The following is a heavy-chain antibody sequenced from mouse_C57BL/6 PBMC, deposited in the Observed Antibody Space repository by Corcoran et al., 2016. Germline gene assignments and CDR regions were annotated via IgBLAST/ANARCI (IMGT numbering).Heavy chain of an antibody. CDR1: GYTFTDYY. J-gene: IGHJ4*01. V-gene: IGHV1-19*01. CDR2: INPYNGGT. CDR3: ARCTDAMDY. Sequence: EVQLQQSGPVLVKPGASVKMSCKASGYTFTDYYMNWVKQSHGKSLEWIGVINPYNGGTSYNPKFKGKATLTVDKSSSTAYMELNSLTSEDSAVYYCARCTDAMDYGGQGTSVTVSS.